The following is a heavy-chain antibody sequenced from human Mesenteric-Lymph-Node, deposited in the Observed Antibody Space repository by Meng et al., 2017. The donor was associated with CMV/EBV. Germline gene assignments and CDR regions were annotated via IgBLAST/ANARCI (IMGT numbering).Heavy chain of an antibody. J-gene: IGHJ4*02. CDR3: ARIVDCSGGSCYGY. CDR2: ISAYNGNT. D-gene: IGHD2-15*01. CDR1: GYTFTSYG. V-gene: IGHV1-18*04. Sequence: ASGYTFTSYGISWVRQAPGQGLEWMGWISAYNGNTNYAQKLQGRVTMTTDTSTSTAYMELRSLRSDDTAVYYCARIVDCSGGSCYGYWGQGTLVTVSS.